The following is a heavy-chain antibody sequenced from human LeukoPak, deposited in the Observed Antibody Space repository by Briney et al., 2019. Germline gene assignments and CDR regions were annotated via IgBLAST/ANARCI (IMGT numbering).Heavy chain of an antibody. CDR1: GYTFTGYY. V-gene: IGHV1-2*06. Sequence: ASVKVSCKASGYTFTGYYMHWVRQAPGQGLEWMGRINPNSGGTNYAQKFQGRVTMTRDTSISTAYMELSRLRSDDTAVYYCARSRIYVCGSYRYDPIDYWGQGTLVTVSS. CDR2: INPNSGGT. D-gene: IGHD3-16*02. J-gene: IGHJ4*02. CDR3: ARSRIYVCGSYRYDPIDY.